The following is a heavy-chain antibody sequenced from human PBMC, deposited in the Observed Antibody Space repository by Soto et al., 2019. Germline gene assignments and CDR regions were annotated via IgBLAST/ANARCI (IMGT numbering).Heavy chain of an antibody. V-gene: IGHV1-18*01. D-gene: IGHD2-15*01. CDR2: ISAYNGNA. Sequence: ASVKVSCKASGYTFTSYGISWVRRAPGQGLEWMGWISAYNGNANYAQKLQGRVTMTTDTSTSTAYMELSSLRSEDTAVYYCAREGRQVVVAATLGLRWFDPWGQGTLVTVSS. J-gene: IGHJ5*02. CDR3: AREGRQVVVAATLGLRWFDP. CDR1: GYTFTSYG.